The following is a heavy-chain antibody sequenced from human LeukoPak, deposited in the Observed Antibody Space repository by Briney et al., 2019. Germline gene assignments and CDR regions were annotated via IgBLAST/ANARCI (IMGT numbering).Heavy chain of an antibody. D-gene: IGHD6-19*01. CDR3: AKAYSSGCLDY. V-gene: IGHV3-23*01. Sequence: PGGSLRLCCAASGFTFSSYAMNWVRQAPGKGLEWVSAISGSGGSTYYAGSVKGRFTISRDNSKNTLCLQMNSLRAEDTAVYYCAKAYSSGCLDYWGQGTLVTVSS. J-gene: IGHJ4*02. CDR1: GFTFSSYA. CDR2: ISGSGGST.